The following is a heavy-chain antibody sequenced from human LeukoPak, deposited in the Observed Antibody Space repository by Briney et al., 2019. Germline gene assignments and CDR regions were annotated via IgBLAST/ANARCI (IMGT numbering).Heavy chain of an antibody. V-gene: IGHV4-39*07. CDR3: ARGHYDYVWGSYRPGAYFDY. CDR1: GGSISSSSYY. J-gene: IGHJ4*02. CDR2: INHSGST. Sequence: SETLSLTCTVSGGSISSSSYYWSWIRQPPGKGLEWIGEINHSGSTNYNPSLKSRVTISVDTSKNQFSLKLSSVTAADTAVYYCARGHYDYVWGSYRPGAYFDYWGQGTLVTVPS. D-gene: IGHD3-16*02.